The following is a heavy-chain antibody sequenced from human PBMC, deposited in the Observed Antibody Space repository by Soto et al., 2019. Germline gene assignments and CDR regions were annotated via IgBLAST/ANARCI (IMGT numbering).Heavy chain of an antibody. Sequence: QIQLVQSGAEMKKPGASVKVSCKASGYTFTNYAMHWVRQAPGQSLEWMGRINTANGDTIYSQNFQGRVTITRDASARTVYLELSSLRFEDSAVYYCGRGQATFDLWGQGTLVTVSS. CDR1: GYTFTNYA. CDR2: INTANGDT. CDR3: GRGQATFDL. J-gene: IGHJ5*02. V-gene: IGHV1-3*04.